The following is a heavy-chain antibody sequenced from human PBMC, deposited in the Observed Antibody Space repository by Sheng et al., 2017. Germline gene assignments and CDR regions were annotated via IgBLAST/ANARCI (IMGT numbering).Heavy chain of an antibody. J-gene: IGHJ5*02. CDR3: SGVPAARDWFDP. V-gene: IGHV4-39*07. D-gene: IGHD2-2*01. Sequence: QLQLQESGPGLVKPSETLSLTYTVSGGSISSSSYYWGWIRQPPGKGLEWIGSIYYSGSTYYNPSLKSRVTISVDTSKNQFSLKLSSVTAADTAVYYCSGVPAARDWFDPWGQGTLVTVSS. CDR2: IYYSGST. CDR1: GGSISSSSYY.